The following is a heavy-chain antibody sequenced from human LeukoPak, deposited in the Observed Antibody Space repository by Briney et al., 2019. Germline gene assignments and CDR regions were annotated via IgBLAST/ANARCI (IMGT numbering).Heavy chain of an antibody. CDR2: ISWNSGSI. CDR1: GFTFDDYA. Sequence: GGSLRLSCAASGFTFDDYAMHRVRQAPGKGLEWVSGISWNSGSIGYADSVKGRFTISRDNAKNSLYLQMNSLRAEDMALYYCAKDMFRDGYNSYFDYWGQGTLVTVSS. D-gene: IGHD5-24*01. V-gene: IGHV3-9*03. CDR3: AKDMFRDGYNSYFDY. J-gene: IGHJ4*02.